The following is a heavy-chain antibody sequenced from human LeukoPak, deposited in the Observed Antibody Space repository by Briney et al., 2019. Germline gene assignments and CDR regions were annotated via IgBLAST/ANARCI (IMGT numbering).Heavy chain of an antibody. D-gene: IGHD6-13*01. Sequence: PGGSLRLSCAASGFTFGSYAMSWVRQAPGKGLEWVSGASGSGGSTYFADSAKGRFTISRDNSKNTLYLQMNSLRAEDTAVYYCTTVVAAAGYGDYWGQGTLVTVSS. CDR3: TTVVAAAGYGDY. CDR2: ASGSGGST. V-gene: IGHV3-23*01. J-gene: IGHJ4*02. CDR1: GFTFGSYA.